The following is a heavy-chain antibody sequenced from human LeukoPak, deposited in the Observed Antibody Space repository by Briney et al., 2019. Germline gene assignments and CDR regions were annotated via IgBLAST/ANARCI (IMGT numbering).Heavy chain of an antibody. CDR1: GFTFSSYW. V-gene: IGHV3-7*01. CDR3: ARARGYYNAYYFDY. J-gene: IGHJ4*02. D-gene: IGHD3-9*01. Sequence: GGSLRLSCAASGFTFSSYWMSWVRQAPGKGLEWVANIKQDGSEKYYVDSVKGQFTISRDNAKNSLYLQMNSLRAEDTAVYYCARARGYYNAYYFDYWGQGTLVTVSS. CDR2: IKQDGSEK.